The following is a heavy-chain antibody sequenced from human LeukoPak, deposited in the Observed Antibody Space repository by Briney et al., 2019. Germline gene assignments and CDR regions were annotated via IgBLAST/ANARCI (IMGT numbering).Heavy chain of an antibody. CDR3: ARGPLDYVWGSYRHLDY. Sequence: SVKVSCKASGGTFISYAISWVRQAPGQGLEWMGGIIPIFGTANYAQKFQGRVTITADESTSTAYMELSSLRSEDTAVYYCARGPLDYVWGSYRHLDYWGQGTLVTVSS. CDR2: IIPIFGTA. D-gene: IGHD3-16*02. V-gene: IGHV1-69*13. J-gene: IGHJ4*02. CDR1: GGTFISYA.